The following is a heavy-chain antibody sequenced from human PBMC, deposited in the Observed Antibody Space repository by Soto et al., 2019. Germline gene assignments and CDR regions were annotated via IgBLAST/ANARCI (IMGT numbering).Heavy chain of an antibody. J-gene: IGHJ5*02. D-gene: IGHD3-10*01. CDR2: ISYDEIYK. CDR3: AKVGLYDSGSYMFRYNWFGP. Sequence: GGSLRLSCAASGFTFRSYAMHWVRQAPGKGLEWVAIISYDEIYKYYAVSVKGRFTISRDNSKNTLDLQMNSLRTEDTAVYYCAKVGLYDSGSYMFRYNWFGPWGPGTLVTVSS. CDR1: GFTFRSYA. V-gene: IGHV3-30-3*01.